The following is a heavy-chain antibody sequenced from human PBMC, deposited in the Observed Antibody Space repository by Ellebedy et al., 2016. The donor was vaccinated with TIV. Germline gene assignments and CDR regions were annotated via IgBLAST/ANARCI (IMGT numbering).Heavy chain of an antibody. J-gene: IGHJ4*02. V-gene: IGHV1-18*04. Sequence: ASVKVSCKASGYTFTSYGISWVRQAPGQGLEWMGWISAYNGNTNYAQKLQGRVTMTTDTSTSTAYMELRSLRSDDTAVYYCAREAVEMATKLYYFDYWGQGTLVTVSS. CDR2: ISAYNGNT. CDR1: GYTFTSYG. CDR3: AREAVEMATKLYYFDY. D-gene: IGHD5-24*01.